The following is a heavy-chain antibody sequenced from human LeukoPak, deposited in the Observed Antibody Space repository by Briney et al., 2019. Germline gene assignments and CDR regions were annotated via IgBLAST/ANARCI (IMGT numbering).Heavy chain of an antibody. J-gene: IGHJ5*02. CDR3: ARAVPRGVPRT. Sequence: SETLSLTCAVYGGSFSGYYWSWIRQPPGKGLEWIGEINHSGSTNYNPSLKSRVTISVDTSKNQFSLKLSSVTAADTAVYYCARAVPRGVPRTWGQGTLVTVSS. CDR1: GGSFSGYY. V-gene: IGHV4-34*01. CDR2: INHSGST. D-gene: IGHD3-10*01.